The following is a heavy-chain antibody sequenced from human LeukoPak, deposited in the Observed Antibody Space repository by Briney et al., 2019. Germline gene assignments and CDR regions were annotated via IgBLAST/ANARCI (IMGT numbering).Heavy chain of an antibody. D-gene: IGHD6-19*01. J-gene: IGHJ4*02. CDR3: ARHRSGCPGDY. CDR2: ISSGSSTI. V-gene: IGHV3-48*03. Sequence: PGGSLRLSCAASGFTFSTYEMNWVRQAPGKGLEWLSHISSGSSTIYYAGSVKGRFTISRDNAKNSLYLQMNSLRAEDTAVYYCARHRSGCPGDYWGQGTLVTVSS. CDR1: GFTFSTYE.